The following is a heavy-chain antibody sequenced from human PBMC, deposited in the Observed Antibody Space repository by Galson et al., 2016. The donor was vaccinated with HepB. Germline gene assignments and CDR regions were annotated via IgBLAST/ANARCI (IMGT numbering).Heavy chain of an antibody. CDR1: GGTSTSYA. D-gene: IGHD5-24*01. Sequence: SVKVSCKASGGTSTSYAISWVRQAPGQGLEWMGGIIPIFGTSNYAQKFQGRVTITADESTSTAYMELSSLRSEDTAVYYCARVRDGYNHYYYYGMDVWGQGTTVTVSS. CDR3: ARVRDGYNHYYYYGMDV. J-gene: IGHJ6*02. CDR2: IIPIFGTS. V-gene: IGHV1-69*13.